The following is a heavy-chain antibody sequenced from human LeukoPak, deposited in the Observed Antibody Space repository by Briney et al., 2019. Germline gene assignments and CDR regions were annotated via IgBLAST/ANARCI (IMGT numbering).Heavy chain of an antibody. Sequence: ASVKVSCKAFGYTFTNYGITWVRQAPGQGLEWMGWTSSYNGQTNYVQKFKGRVAMSADPSTNTAYMGLRSLTSDDMAVYYCARDPPRSATVWAFDIWGQGTMVTVSS. V-gene: IGHV1-18*03. D-gene: IGHD3-16*01. CDR3: ARDPPRSATVWAFDI. J-gene: IGHJ3*02. CDR1: GYTFTNYG. CDR2: TSSYNGQT.